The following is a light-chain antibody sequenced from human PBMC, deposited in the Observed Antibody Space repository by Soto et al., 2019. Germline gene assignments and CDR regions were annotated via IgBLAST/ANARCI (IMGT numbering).Light chain of an antibody. CDR3: SSYTSSYTVV. Sequence: QSALTQPASVSGSPGQSITISCTGTSSDIGDYNYVSWYQQHPGKAPKLMIYDVSNRPSGVSSRFSGSKSGNTASLTISGLQAEDEADYYCSSYTSSYTVVFGGRTKLTVL. V-gene: IGLV2-14*03. J-gene: IGLJ2*01. CDR2: DVS. CDR1: SSDIGDYNY.